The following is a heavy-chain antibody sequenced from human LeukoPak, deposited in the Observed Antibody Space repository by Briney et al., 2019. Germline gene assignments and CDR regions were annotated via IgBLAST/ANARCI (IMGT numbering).Heavy chain of an antibody. CDR2: INPNSGGT. D-gene: IGHD3-10*01. Sequence: ASVKVSCKASGYTFTGYYMHWVRQAPGQGLEWMGRINPNSGGTNYAQEFQGRVTMTRDTSISTAYMELSRLRSDDTAVYYCARDGRYYGSGSYVSDVDYWGQGTLVTVSS. CDR1: GYTFTGYY. J-gene: IGHJ4*02. CDR3: ARDGRYYGSGSYVSDVDY. V-gene: IGHV1-2*06.